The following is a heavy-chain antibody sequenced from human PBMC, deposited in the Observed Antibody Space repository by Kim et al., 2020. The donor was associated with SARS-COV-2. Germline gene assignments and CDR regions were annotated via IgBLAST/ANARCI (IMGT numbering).Heavy chain of an antibody. V-gene: IGHV1-18*01. CDR3: ARDGGRWEPYLGDGMDV. D-gene: IGHD1-26*01. J-gene: IGHJ6*02. CDR2: ISNYNGNT. CDR1: GYTFTSYG. Sequence: ASVKVSCKASGYTFTSYGISWVRQAPGQGLEWMGWISNYNGNTKYAQSLQGRVIMTTDTFARTAYMEVTRLRSDDTAVYYCARDGGRWEPYLGDGMDVWGQGTTVTVCS.